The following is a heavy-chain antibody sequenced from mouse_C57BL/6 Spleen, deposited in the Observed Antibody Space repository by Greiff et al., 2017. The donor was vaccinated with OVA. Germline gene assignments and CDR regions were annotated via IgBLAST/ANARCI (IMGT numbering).Heavy chain of an antibody. CDR3: ARGEAGTLGFAY. J-gene: IGHJ3*01. D-gene: IGHD3-3*01. CDR1: GFTFSDYY. CDR2: INYDGSST. V-gene: IGHV5-16*01. Sequence: EVKLMESEGGLVQPGSSMKLSCTASGFTFSDYYMAWVRQVPEKGLEWVANINYDGSSTYYLDSLKSRFIISRDNAKNILYLQMSSLKSEDTATYYCARGEAGTLGFAYWGQGTLVTVSA.